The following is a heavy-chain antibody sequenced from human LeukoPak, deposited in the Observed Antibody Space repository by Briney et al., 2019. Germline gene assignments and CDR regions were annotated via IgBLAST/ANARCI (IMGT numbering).Heavy chain of an antibody. CDR2: INYSGSN. CDR1: GGSFSGYY. CDR3: ARGGRDPSGSGPMVRGVITDNSFDP. V-gene: IGHV4-34*01. Sequence: PSETLSLTCAGYGGSFSGYYWSWIRQPPGKGLEWMAEINYSGSNNYNPSLRRRVTISVDTSKNQFSLKLSSVTAADTAVYYCARGGRDPSGSGPMVRGVITDNSFDPWGQGTLVTVSS. D-gene: IGHD3-10*01. J-gene: IGHJ5*02.